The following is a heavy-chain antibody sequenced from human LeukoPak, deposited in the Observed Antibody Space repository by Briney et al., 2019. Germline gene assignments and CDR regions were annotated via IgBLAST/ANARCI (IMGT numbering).Heavy chain of an antibody. Sequence: SETLSLTCTVSGGSISSGSYYWGWIRQPPGKGLEWIGNIHYSGSTFYNPSLKSRVAISVDTSKNQFSLKLSSVTAADTAVYYCARLYDMLTGYHFSGDEFWGQGTLVTVSS. J-gene: IGHJ4*02. CDR3: ARLYDMLTGYHFSGDEF. CDR2: IHYSGST. V-gene: IGHV4-39*07. D-gene: IGHD3-9*01. CDR1: GGSISSGSYY.